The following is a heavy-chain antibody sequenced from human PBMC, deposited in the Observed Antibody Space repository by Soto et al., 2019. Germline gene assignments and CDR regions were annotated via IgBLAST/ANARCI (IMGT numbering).Heavy chain of an antibody. J-gene: IGHJ4*02. CDR3: AREVSRGYSGYDSGGLDY. CDR2: ISSSSSTI. Sequence: EVQLVESGGGLVQPGGSLRLSCAASGFTFSSYSMNWVRQAPGKGLEWVLYISSSSSTIYYADSVKGRFTISRDNAKNSLYLQMNSLRDEDTAVYYCAREVSRGYSGYDSGGLDYWGQLTLVTVSS. V-gene: IGHV3-48*02. CDR1: GFTFSSYS. D-gene: IGHD5-12*01.